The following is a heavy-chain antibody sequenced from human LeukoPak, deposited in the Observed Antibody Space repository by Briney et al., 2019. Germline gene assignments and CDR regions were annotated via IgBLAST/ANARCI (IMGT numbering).Heavy chain of an antibody. Sequence: GSVKVSCKASGYTFTNYIISWVRLAPGQGLEWMGWISAYNGNTNYAQKLQGRVTMTTDTSTATAYMELRSLRSDDTAVYYCARGGNYFRFDPWGQGTLVTVSS. J-gene: IGHJ5*02. CDR2: ISAYNGNT. V-gene: IGHV1-18*01. CDR3: ARGGNYFRFDP. D-gene: IGHD1-26*01. CDR1: GYTFTNYI.